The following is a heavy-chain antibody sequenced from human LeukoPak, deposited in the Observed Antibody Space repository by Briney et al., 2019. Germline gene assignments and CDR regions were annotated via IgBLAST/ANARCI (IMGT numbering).Heavy chain of an antibody. CDR3: AKGRSGSGSYLGFDY. CDR1: GFTFSSYG. CDR2: ISYDGSNK. J-gene: IGHJ4*02. V-gene: IGHV3-30*18. D-gene: IGHD3-10*01. Sequence: GGSLRLSCAASGFTFSSYGMHWVRQAPGKGLEWVAVISYDGSNKYYADSVKGRFTISRDNSKNTLYLQMNSLRAEGTAVYYCAKGRSGSGSYLGFDYWGQGTLVTVSS.